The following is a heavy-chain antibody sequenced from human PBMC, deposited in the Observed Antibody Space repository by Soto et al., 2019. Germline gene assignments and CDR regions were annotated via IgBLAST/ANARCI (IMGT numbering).Heavy chain of an antibody. J-gene: IGHJ4*02. CDR3: ARGDDFWTGYITY. V-gene: IGHV3-74*01. CDR1: GFTFSSYW. D-gene: IGHD3-3*01. Sequence: EVQLVESGGGSVQPGGSLRLSCAASGFTFSSYWMHWVRQAPGKGLVWVSRINSDGSSTSYADSVKGRFTISRDNAKNTLFLQMNSLRAEDSAMYYRARGDDFWTGYITYWGQGTLVTVSS. CDR2: INSDGSST.